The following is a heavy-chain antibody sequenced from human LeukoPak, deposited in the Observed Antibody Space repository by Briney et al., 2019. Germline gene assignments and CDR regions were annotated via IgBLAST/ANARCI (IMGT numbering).Heavy chain of an antibody. Sequence: GASVKVSCKASGYTFTSYGISWVRQAPGQGLEWMGWMNPNSGNTGYAQKFQGRVTMTRNTSISTAYMELSSLRSEDTAVYYCARGSTGSGSYYAEYFQHWGQGTLVTVSS. D-gene: IGHD3-10*01. CDR1: GYTFTSYG. CDR2: MNPNSGNT. V-gene: IGHV1-8*02. J-gene: IGHJ1*01. CDR3: ARGSTGSGSYYAEYFQH.